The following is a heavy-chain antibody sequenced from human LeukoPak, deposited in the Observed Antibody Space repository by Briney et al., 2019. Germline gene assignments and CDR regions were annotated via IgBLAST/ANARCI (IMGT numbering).Heavy chain of an antibody. CDR3: ARDRPLLDFPILRFLEWVSWYFDY. CDR1: GFTFYNFG. J-gene: IGHJ4*02. D-gene: IGHD3-3*01. Sequence: GGSLRLSCAASGFTFYNFGMHWVRQAPGKGLEWVAVIWYDGNNKYYADSVKGRFTISRDNSKNTLYLQMNSLRAEDTAVYYCARDRPLLDFPILRFLEWVSWYFDYWGQGTLVTVSS. V-gene: IGHV3-30*19. CDR2: IWYDGNNK.